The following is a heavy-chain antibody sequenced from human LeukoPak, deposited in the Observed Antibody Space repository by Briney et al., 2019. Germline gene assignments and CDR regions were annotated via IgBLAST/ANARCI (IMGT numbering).Heavy chain of an antibody. CDR1: GYTFTIYY. CDR3: ARDGKPLQMDV. Sequence: ASVKVSCKASGYTFTIYYMHWVRQAPGQGLEWMGIINPSGGSTSYAQKFQGRVTMTRDTSTSTVYMELSSLRSEDTAVYYCARDGKPLQMDVWGQGTTVTVSS. V-gene: IGHV1-46*01. J-gene: IGHJ6*02. CDR2: INPSGGST. D-gene: IGHD4-11*01.